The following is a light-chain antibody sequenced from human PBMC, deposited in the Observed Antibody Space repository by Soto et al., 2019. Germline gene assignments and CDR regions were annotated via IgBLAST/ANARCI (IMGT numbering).Light chain of an antibody. CDR2: KAS. CDR1: QSISSW. Sequence: DIQMTQSPSTLSASVGDRVTITCRASQSISSWLAWYQQKPGEAPKVLIYKASSLESGVPSRFSGSGSGTEFTLTISSLQPDDFATYYCQQYNTCPWTFGQGTKVEIK. CDR3: QQYNTCPWT. V-gene: IGKV1-5*03. J-gene: IGKJ1*01.